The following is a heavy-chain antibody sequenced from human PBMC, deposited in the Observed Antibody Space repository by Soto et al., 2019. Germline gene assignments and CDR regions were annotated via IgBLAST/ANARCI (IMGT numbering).Heavy chain of an antibody. CDR1: GGSISSSSYY. V-gene: IGHV4-39*01. Sequence: QLQLQESGPGLVKPSETLSLTCTVSGGSISSSSYYWGWIRQPPGKGLEWIGSIYYSGSTYYNPSLKSRVTISVDTSKNQFSLKLSSVTAADTAVYYCARRDPLVGATRFWGQGTLVTVSS. CDR3: ARRDPLVGATRF. J-gene: IGHJ4*02. D-gene: IGHD1-26*01. CDR2: IYYSGST.